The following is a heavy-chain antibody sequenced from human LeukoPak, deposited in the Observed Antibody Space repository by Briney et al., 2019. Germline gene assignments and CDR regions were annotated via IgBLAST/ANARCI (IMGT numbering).Heavy chain of an antibody. V-gene: IGHV1-69*13. CDR2: IIPIFGTA. Sequence: VASVKVSCKASGGTFSSYAISWVRQAPGRGLEWMGGIIPIFGTANYAQKFQGRVTITADESTSTAYMELSGLRSEDTAVYYCARDRGWAGYTYGFYYWGQGTLVTVSS. D-gene: IGHD5-18*01. CDR3: ARDRGWAGYTYGFYY. CDR1: GGTFSSYA. J-gene: IGHJ4*02.